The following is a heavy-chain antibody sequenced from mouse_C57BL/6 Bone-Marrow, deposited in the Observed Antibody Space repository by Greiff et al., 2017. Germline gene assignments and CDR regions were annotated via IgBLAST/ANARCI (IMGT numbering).Heavy chain of an antibody. J-gene: IGHJ3*01. CDR1: GYTFTDYY. CDR3: ARSSIYYGSSSAWFAY. D-gene: IGHD1-1*01. Sequence: VQLQQSGPELVKPGASVKISCKASGYTFTDYYINWVKQRPGQGLEWIGWIYPGSGNTKYTEKFKGKATLTVDTSSSTAYMQLSSLTSEDSAVYFWARSSIYYGSSSAWFAYWGQGTLVTVSA. CDR2: IYPGSGNT. V-gene: IGHV1-84*01.